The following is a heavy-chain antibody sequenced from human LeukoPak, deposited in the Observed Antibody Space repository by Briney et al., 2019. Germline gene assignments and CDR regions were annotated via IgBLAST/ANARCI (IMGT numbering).Heavy chain of an antibody. V-gene: IGHV3-49*04. CDR2: IRSKAYGGTT. CDR1: GFTFGDYA. Sequence: GGSLRLSCTASGFTFGDYAMSWVRQAPGKGLEWVGFIRSKAYGGTTEYAASVKGRFTISRDDSKSIAYLQMNSLKTEDTAVYYCTNSLLLGYCSGGSCYADFDYWGQETLVTVSS. CDR3: TNSLLLGYCSGGSCYADFDY. J-gene: IGHJ4*02. D-gene: IGHD2-15*01.